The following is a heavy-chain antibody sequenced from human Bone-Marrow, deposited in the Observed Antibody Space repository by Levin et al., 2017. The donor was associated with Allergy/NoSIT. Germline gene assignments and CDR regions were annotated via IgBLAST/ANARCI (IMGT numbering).Heavy chain of an antibody. Sequence: LSLTCAASGFTFSSYAMHWVRQAPGKGLEWVAVISYDGSNKYYADSVKGRFTISRDNSKNTLYLQMNSLRAEDTAVYYCARVLIYCTNGVCYSERGFDYWGQGTLVTVSS. J-gene: IGHJ4*02. CDR3: ARVLIYCTNGVCYSERGFDY. CDR1: GFTFSSYA. CDR2: ISYDGSNK. D-gene: IGHD2-8*01. V-gene: IGHV3-30*04.